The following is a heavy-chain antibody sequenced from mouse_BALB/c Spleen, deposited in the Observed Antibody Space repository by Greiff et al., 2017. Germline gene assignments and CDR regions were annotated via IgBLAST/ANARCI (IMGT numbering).Heavy chain of an antibody. D-gene: IGHD2-1*01. CDR2: ISSGGGST. CDR1: GFAFSSYD. V-gene: IGHV5-12-1*01. Sequence: EVQLVESGGGLVKPGGSLKLSCAASGFAFSSYDMSWVRQTPEKRLEWVAYISSGGGSTYYPDTVKGRFTISRDNAKNTLYLQMSSLKSEDTAMYYCARRKGYGNYVGFFDYWGQGTTLTVSS. CDR3: ARRKGYGNYVGFFDY. J-gene: IGHJ2*01.